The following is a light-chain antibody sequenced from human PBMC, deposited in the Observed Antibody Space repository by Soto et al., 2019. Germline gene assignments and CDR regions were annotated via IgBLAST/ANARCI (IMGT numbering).Light chain of an antibody. CDR1: SSDVGGYNY. V-gene: IGLV2-14*01. CDR2: DVN. J-gene: IGLJ2*01. CDR3: SSYATSNTLV. Sequence: QSALTQPASVSGSPGQSINISCTGTSSDVGGYNYVSWYQQHPGKAPKLMIYDVNNRPSGVSNRFSGSKSGNTASLTISGLQAEDEADYYCSSYATSNTLVFGGGTQLTVL.